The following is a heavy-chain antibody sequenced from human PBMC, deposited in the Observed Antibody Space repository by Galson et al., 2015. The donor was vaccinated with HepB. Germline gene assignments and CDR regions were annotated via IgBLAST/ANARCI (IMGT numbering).Heavy chain of an antibody. CDR1: GFAFGTHS. D-gene: IGHD2-2*01. Sequence: SLRLSCAASGFAFGTHSMTWVRQAPGKGLQWVSTITAGRRTTYAESVTGRFTVSRDNSNNRVYLQMNSLRVADTAVYYCAKGTERRLTTMTSHNYSDHWGRGALVTVSS. J-gene: IGHJ4*02. CDR3: AKGTERRLTTMTSHNYSDH. V-gene: IGHV3-23*01. CDR2: ITAGRRT.